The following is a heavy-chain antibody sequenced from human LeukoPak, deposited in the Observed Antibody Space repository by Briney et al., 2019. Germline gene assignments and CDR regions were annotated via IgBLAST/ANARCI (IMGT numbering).Heavy chain of an antibody. CDR3: ARDPYSSGWPSYYYYGMDV. Sequence: GGSLRLSCAASGFTFSSYWMSWVRQAPGKGLEWVANIKQDGSEKYYVDSVKGRFTISRDNAKNSLYLQMNSLRAEDTAVYYCARDPYSSGWPSYYYYGMDVWGQGTTVTVSS. V-gene: IGHV3-7*01. CDR2: IKQDGSEK. D-gene: IGHD6-19*01. J-gene: IGHJ6*02. CDR1: GFTFSSYW.